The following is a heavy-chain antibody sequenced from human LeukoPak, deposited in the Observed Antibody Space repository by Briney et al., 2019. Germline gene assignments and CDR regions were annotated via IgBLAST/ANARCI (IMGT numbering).Heavy chain of an antibody. CDR3: ARDYDYVWGSYRYWFDP. V-gene: IGHV1-18*01. Sequence: ASVKVSCTASGYTFTSYGISWVRQAPGQGLEWMGWISAYNGNTNYARKLQGRVTMTTDTSTSTAYMELRSLRSDDTAVYYCARDYDYVWGSYRYWFDPWGQGTLVTVSS. D-gene: IGHD3-16*02. CDR2: ISAYNGNT. CDR1: GYTFTSYG. J-gene: IGHJ5*02.